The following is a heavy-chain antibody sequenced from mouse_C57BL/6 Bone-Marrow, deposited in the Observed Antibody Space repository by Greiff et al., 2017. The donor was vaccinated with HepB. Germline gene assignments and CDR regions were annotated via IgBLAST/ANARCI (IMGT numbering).Heavy chain of an antibody. J-gene: IGHJ4*01. CDR3: ARRSTAQAPYAMDY. V-gene: IGHV1-4*01. Sequence: QVQLKESGAELARPGASVKMSCKASGYTFTSYTMHWVKQRPGQGLEWIGYINPSSGYTKYNQKFKDKATLTADKSSSTAYMQLSSLTSEDSAVYYCARRSTAQAPYAMDYWGQGTSVTVSS. CDR2: INPSSGYT. D-gene: IGHD3-2*02. CDR1: GYTFTSYT.